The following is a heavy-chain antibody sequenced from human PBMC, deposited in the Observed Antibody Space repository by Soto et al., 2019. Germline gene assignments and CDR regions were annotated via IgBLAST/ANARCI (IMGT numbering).Heavy chain of an antibody. CDR2: IRGSGETK. V-gene: IGHV3-23*01. CDR3: AKDLFPDIVLVEGASPDWYFDL. J-gene: IGHJ2*01. CDR1: GFTFSSHA. D-gene: IGHD2-15*01. Sequence: EVQLLESGGGLVEPGGSLRLSCAASGFTFSSHAMSWVRQAPGKGLEWVSGIRGSGETKYFADSVKGRFTISRDNSKNTLYLEKNSLRAEDTAIYYWAKDLFPDIVLVEGASPDWYFDLWGRGTLVTVSS.